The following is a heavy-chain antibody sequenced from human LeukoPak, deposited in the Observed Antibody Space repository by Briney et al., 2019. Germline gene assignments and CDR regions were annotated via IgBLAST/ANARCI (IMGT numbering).Heavy chain of an antibody. CDR1: GFTFSSYS. Sequence: GGSLRLSCAASGFTFSSYSMNWVRQAPGKGLEWVSSISSSSSYIYYADSVKGRFTISRDNAKNSLYLQMNSLRAEDTAVYYCARVAGYSSGWSIGSTYYFDYWGQGTLVTVSS. CDR3: ARVAGYSSGWSIGSTYYFDY. V-gene: IGHV3-21*01. J-gene: IGHJ4*02. CDR2: ISSSSSYI. D-gene: IGHD6-19*01.